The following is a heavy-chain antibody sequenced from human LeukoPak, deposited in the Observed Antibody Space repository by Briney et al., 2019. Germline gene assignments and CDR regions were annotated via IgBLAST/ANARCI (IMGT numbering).Heavy chain of an antibody. D-gene: IGHD3-22*01. J-gene: IGHJ3*02. CDR1: GGTFSSYA. CDR2: IIPIFGTA. Sequence: SVKVSCKASGGTFSSYAISWVRQAPGQGVEWMGRIIPIFGTANYAQKFQGRVTITTDESTSTAYMELSSLRSEDTAVYYCARDDPVGDYYDSSGYYPGAFDIWGQGTMVTVSS. V-gene: IGHV1-69*05. CDR3: ARDDPVGDYYDSSGYYPGAFDI.